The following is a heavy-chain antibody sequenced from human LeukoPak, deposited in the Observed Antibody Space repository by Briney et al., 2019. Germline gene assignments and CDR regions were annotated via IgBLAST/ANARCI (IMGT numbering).Heavy chain of an antibody. CDR2: INTNTGNP. Sequence: ASVKVSCKASGGTFSSYAISWVRQAPGQGLEWMGWINTNTGNPTYAQGFTGRSVFSFDTSVSTAYLQISSLKAEDTGVYYCARDLPGGYCSSTSCYASDYWGQGTLVTASS. D-gene: IGHD2-2*01. V-gene: IGHV7-4-1*02. CDR3: ARDLPGGYCSSTSCYASDY. J-gene: IGHJ4*02. CDR1: GGTFSSYA.